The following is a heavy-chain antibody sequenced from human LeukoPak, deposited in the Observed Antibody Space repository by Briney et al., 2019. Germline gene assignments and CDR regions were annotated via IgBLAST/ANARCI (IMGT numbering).Heavy chain of an antibody. CDR1: GFSLDTSGVG. CDR2: INWDDDK. V-gene: IGHV2-5*02. D-gene: IGHD2-15*01. Sequence: SGPTLVNPTQTLTLTCTFSGFSLDTSGVGVGWIRQPPGKALEWLALINWDDDKRYSPSLKSRLTITKDTSKNQVVLTMTDMDPVDTATYYCAHTLRVGYCSGGSCYYQYYYFDHSGQGVLVTVSS. J-gene: IGHJ4*02. CDR3: AHTLRVGYCSGGSCYYQYYYFDH.